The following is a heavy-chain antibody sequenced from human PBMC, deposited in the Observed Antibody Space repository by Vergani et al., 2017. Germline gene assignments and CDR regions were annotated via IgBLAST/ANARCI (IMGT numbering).Heavy chain of an antibody. D-gene: IGHD6-6*01. Sequence: QVQLVESGGGVVQPGRSLRLSCAASGFTFSSYAMHWVRQAPGKGLEWVAVISYDGSNKYYADSVKGRFTISRDNSKNTLYLQMNSLRAEDTAVYYCAREYSSSSPSSENYYYYMDVWGKGTTVTVSS. CDR2: ISYDGSNK. V-gene: IGHV3-30*04. CDR3: AREYSSSSPSSENYYYYMDV. CDR1: GFTFSSYA. J-gene: IGHJ6*03.